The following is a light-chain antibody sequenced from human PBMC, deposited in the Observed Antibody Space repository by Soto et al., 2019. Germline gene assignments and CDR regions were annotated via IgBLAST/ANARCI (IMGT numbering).Light chain of an antibody. V-gene: IGLV2-14*01. CDR2: DVS. Sequence: QSVLTQPASVSGSPGQSITISCTGTSSDVGGYNYVSWYQQHPGKAHKLMIYDVSNRPSGVSNRFSGSKSGNTASLTFSGLQAEDESDYYGSSYTSSSTLPYVFGTGTKVTVL. CDR1: SSDVGGYNY. J-gene: IGLJ1*01. CDR3: SSYTSSSTLPYV.